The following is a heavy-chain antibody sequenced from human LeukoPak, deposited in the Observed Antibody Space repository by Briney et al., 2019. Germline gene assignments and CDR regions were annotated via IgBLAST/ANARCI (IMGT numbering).Heavy chain of an antibody. CDR2: MNPNSGNT. V-gene: IGHV1-8*01. Sequence: ASVKVSCKASGYTFTSYDINWVRQATGQGLEWMGWMNPNSGNTGYAQKFQGRVTMTRNTSISTAYMELSSLRSEDTAVYYCARGYPRETTVTTFYPAYWYFDLWGRGTLVTVSS. CDR3: ARGYPRETTVTTFYPAYWYFDL. J-gene: IGHJ2*01. CDR1: GYTFTSYD. D-gene: IGHD4-17*01.